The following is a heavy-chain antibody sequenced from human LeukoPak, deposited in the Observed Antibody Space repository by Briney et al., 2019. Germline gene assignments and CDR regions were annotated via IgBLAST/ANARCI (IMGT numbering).Heavy chain of an antibody. CDR3: AREVNSSGSYTRNHVDY. D-gene: IGHD6-19*01. J-gene: IGHJ4*02. Sequence: GGSLRLSCTASGFTFSDHSINWVRQAPGKGLEWVSSISSSGSYIYYADSVKGRFTVSRDNAKSSLYLQMNSLRDEDTAVYYCAREVNSSGSYTRNHVDYWGQGTLVTVSS. V-gene: IGHV3-21*01. CDR1: GFTFSDHS. CDR2: ISSSGSYI.